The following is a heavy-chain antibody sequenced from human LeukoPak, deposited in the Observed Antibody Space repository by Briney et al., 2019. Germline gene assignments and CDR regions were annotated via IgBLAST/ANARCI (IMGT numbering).Heavy chain of an antibody. V-gene: IGHV3-21*01. CDR1: GFTFSSYT. CDR2: ISISSTYI. CDR3: ATHSGDSSSWYSPFDY. Sequence: PGGSLRLSCAASGFTFSSYTMNWVRLAPGKGLEWVSSISISSTYIYYADSVKGRFTISRDNAKNSLYLQMNSLRAEDTAVYYCATHSGDSSSWYSPFDYWGQGTLVTVSS. J-gene: IGHJ4*02. D-gene: IGHD6-13*01.